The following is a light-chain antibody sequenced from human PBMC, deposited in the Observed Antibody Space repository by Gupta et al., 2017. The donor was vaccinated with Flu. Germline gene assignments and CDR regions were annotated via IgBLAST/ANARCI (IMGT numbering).Light chain of an antibody. V-gene: IGKV1-5*03. Sequence: LTQSPSTLSASVGDRVTITCRASQSISSWLAWYQQKPGRAPKLLIYMASSLQSGVPFRFSGSGSGTEFALTISSLQPEDFATYYCQQDDSTWTFGQATMVEIK. J-gene: IGKJ1*01. CDR3: QQDDSTWT. CDR2: MAS. CDR1: QSISSW.